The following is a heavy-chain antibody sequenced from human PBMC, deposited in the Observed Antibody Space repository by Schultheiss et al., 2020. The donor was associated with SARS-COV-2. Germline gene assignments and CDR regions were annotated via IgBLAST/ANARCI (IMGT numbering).Heavy chain of an antibody. V-gene: IGHV4-34*01. CDR3: ARDRARAVAGTDWFDP. Sequence: GSLRLSCAASGFTFSSYSMNWVRQAPGKGLEWIGEINHSGSTNYNPSLKSRVTISVDTSKNQFSLKLSSVTAADTAVYYCARDRARAVAGTDWFDPWGQGTLVTVAS. CDR1: GFTFSSYS. CDR2: INHSGST. J-gene: IGHJ5*02. D-gene: IGHD6-19*01.